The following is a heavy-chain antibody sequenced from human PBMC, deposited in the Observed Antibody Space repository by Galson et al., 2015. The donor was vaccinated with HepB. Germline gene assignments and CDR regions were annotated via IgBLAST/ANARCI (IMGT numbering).Heavy chain of an antibody. D-gene: IGHD2-15*01. CDR2: ISWSSGSI. CDR3: AKGTLGGPNTQYYYYMDV. Sequence: SLRLSCAASGFTFDDYAMHWVRQAPGKGLEWVSGISWSSGSIGYADSVKGRFTISRDNAKNSLYLQMNSLRAEDTALYYCAKGTLGGPNTQYYYYMDVWGKGTTVTVSS. CDR1: GFTFDDYA. J-gene: IGHJ6*03. V-gene: IGHV3-9*01.